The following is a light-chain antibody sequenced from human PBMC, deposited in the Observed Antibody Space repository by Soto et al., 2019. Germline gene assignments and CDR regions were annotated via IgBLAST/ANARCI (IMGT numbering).Light chain of an antibody. V-gene: IGLV1-40*01. CDR3: QSYDSSLSGYVV. CDR2: GNS. J-gene: IGLJ2*01. CDR1: SSNIGAGYD. Sequence: QSVRTQPPSESRAPGQRVTISCTGSSSNIGAGYDVHWYQQLPGTAPKLLIYGNSNRPSGVPDRFSGSKSGTSASLAITGLQAEDEADYYCQSYDSSLSGYVVFGGGTQLTLL.